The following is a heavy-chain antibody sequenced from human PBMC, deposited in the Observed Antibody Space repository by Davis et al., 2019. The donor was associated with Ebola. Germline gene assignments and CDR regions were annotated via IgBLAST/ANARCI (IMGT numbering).Heavy chain of an antibody. CDR3: AKGAGDFEYFQH. J-gene: IGHJ1*01. CDR1: GFTFSSYG. V-gene: IGHV3-30*02. Sequence: GESLKISCAASGFTFSSYGMHWVRQAPGKGLEWVAFIRYDGSNKYYADSVKGRFTISRDNSKNTLYLQMNSLRAEDTAVYYCAKGAGDFEYFQHWGQGTLVTVSS. D-gene: IGHD4-17*01. CDR2: IRYDGSNK.